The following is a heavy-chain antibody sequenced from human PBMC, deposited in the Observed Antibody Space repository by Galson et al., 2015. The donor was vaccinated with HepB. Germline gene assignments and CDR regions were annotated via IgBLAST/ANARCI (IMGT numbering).Heavy chain of an antibody. Sequence: SLRLSCAASGFTFSTYAIHWVRQAPGKGLEWVAVISYDGTNKYYAGSVKGRFTISRDNSKNTLYLQMNSLRAEDTAVYYCARDPGLEMAAKYYGVDVWGQGTTVTVSS. CDR3: ARDPGLEMAAKYYGVDV. CDR1: GFTFSTYA. D-gene: IGHD5-24*01. J-gene: IGHJ6*02. CDR2: ISYDGTNK. V-gene: IGHV3-30*04.